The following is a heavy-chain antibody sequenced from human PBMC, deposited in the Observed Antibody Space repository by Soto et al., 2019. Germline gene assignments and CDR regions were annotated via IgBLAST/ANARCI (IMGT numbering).Heavy chain of an antibody. CDR3: ARRPRTTGTTGYYYYYMDV. J-gene: IGHJ6*03. Sequence: PSETLSLTCTVSGGSISSYYWSWIRQPPGKGLEWIGYIYYSGSTNYNPSLKSRVTISVDTSKNQSSLKLSSVTAADTAVCYCARRPRTTGTTGYYYYYMDVWGKGTTVTVSS. CDR1: GGSISSYY. CDR2: IYYSGST. V-gene: IGHV4-59*01. D-gene: IGHD1-1*01.